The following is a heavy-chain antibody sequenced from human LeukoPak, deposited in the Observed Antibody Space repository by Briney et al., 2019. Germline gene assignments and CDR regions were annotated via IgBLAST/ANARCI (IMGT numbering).Heavy chain of an antibody. J-gene: IGHJ6*02. Sequence: ASVKVSCKTSGYTFNSYYINWVRQAPGQGLEWMGWISAYNGKTLYTQELQGRVTMTIDTSTTTAYMELRSLRSDDTAVYYCARSITIFGVVIRYYYYGMDVWGQGTTVTVSS. CDR1: GYTFNSYY. CDR3: ARSITIFGVVIRYYYYGMDV. V-gene: IGHV1-18*01. D-gene: IGHD3-3*01. CDR2: ISAYNGKT.